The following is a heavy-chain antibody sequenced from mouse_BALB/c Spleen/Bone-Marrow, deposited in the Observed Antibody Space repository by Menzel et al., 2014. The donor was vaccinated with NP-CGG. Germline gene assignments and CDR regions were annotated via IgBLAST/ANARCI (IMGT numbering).Heavy chain of an antibody. CDR1: GYTFTSYT. CDR3: ARAAYYKYDEGAWFAY. V-gene: IGHV1-4*01. D-gene: IGHD2-14*01. CDR2: LNPSSGYT. J-gene: IGHJ3*01. Sequence: VQLQQSGAELARPGASVKMSCKASGYTFTSYTMHWVTQRPGQGLEWIGYLNPSSGYTNYNQKFKDKATLTADNSSSTAYMQLSSLTSEDSAVYYCARAAYYKYDEGAWFAYWGQGTLVTGSA.